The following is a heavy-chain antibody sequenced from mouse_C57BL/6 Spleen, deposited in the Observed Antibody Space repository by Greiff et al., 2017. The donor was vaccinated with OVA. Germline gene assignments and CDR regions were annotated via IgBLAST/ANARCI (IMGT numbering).Heavy chain of an antibody. CDR3: ARGAETGWYFDV. Sequence: VQLQQPGAELVKPGASVKLSCKASGYTFTSYWMHWVKQRPGQGLEWIGMIHPNSGSTNYNEKFKSKATLTVDKSSSTAYMQLSSLTSEDSAVYYCARGAETGWYFDVWGTGTTVTVSS. V-gene: IGHV1-64*01. J-gene: IGHJ1*03. D-gene: IGHD4-1*01. CDR1: GYTFTSYW. CDR2: IHPNSGST.